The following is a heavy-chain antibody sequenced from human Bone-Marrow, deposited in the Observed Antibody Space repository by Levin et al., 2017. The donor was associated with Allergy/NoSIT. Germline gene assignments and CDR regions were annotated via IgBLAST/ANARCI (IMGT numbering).Heavy chain of an antibody. Sequence: GGSLRLSCEGSGFTFRTYPMNWVRQAPGKGLEWVSGVSGNGDITYYAASVKGRFTISRDNSKNSIYLEMNSLRAEDTGIYYCAKDSPRWGALYSWGQGTLVTVSS. J-gene: IGHJ4*02. CDR1: GFTFRTYP. CDR2: VSGNGDIT. CDR3: AKDSPRWGALYS. V-gene: IGHV3-23*01. D-gene: IGHD5-24*01.